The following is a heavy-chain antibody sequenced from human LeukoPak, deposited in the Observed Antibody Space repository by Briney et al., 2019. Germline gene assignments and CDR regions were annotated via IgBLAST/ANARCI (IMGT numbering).Heavy chain of an antibody. D-gene: IGHD6-19*01. V-gene: IGHV1-2*02. J-gene: IGHJ4*02. Sequence: GASVKVSCKASGYTYTGYYMHWVRQAPGQGLEWMGWINPNSGGTNYAQKFQGRVTMTRDTSISTAYMELSRLRSDDTAVYYCARRGPRAVAGIWKGGEYYFDYWGQGTLVTVSS. CDR3: ARRGPRAVAGIWKGGEYYFDY. CDR1: GYTYTGYY. CDR2: INPNSGGT.